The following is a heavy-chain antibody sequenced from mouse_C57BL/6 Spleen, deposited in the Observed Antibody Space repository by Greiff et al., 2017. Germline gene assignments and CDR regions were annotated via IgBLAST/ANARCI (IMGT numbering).Heavy chain of an antibody. CDR1: GYTFTSYW. D-gene: IGHD1-1*01. V-gene: IGHV1-50*01. Sequence: VQLQQPGAELVKPGASVKLSCKASGYTFTSYWMQWVKQRPGQGLEWIGEIDPSDSYTNYNQKFKGKATLTVDTSSSTAYMQLSSLTSEDSAVYYCAGGPSYYYGSSYPFAYWGQGTLVTVSA. CDR3: AGGPSYYYGSSYPFAY. CDR2: IDPSDSYT. J-gene: IGHJ3*01.